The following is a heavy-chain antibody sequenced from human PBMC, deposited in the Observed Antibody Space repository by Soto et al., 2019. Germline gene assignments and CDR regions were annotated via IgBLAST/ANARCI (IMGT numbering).Heavy chain of an antibody. CDR1: GFTFSTYA. D-gene: IGHD2-15*01. J-gene: IGHJ4*02. Sequence: EVQLLESGGGLVQPGGSLRLSCAASGFTFSTYAMSWVRQAPGKGLEGVSAISGRGGNSTFYGDSVKGRFTISRDNSKNTLYLEMSSLGAEDTAVYYCAKGGGSCCFDCWGQGTLVTVSS. CDR2: ISGRGGNST. CDR3: AKGGGSCCFDC. V-gene: IGHV3-23*01.